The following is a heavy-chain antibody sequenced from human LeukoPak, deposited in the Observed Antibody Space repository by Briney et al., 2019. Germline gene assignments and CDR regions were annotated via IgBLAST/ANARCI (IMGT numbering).Heavy chain of an antibody. CDR3: ARAGMDGRGYYQGFDY. CDR2: IYSGGST. Sequence: GGSLRLSCAASGFTVSSNYMSWVRQAPGKGLEWVSVIYSGGSTYYADSVKGRFTISRDNAKNSLFLQMNSLRAEDTALYYCARAGMDGRGYYQGFDYWGQGTLVTVSS. V-gene: IGHV3-53*01. J-gene: IGHJ4*02. D-gene: IGHD3-22*01. CDR1: GFTVSSNY.